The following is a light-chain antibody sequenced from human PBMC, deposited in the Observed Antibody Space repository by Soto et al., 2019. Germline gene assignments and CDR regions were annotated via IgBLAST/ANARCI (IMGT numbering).Light chain of an antibody. CDR2: DAS. CDR1: QSVGRY. CDR3: QHYYQWPYT. V-gene: IGKV3-15*01. J-gene: IGKJ2*01. Sequence: EIVMTQSPVTLSVSPGERATLSCRASQSVGRYLAWYQQKPGQAPRLIISDASTRTTGIPARFSGAGSGTEFTLTISSLQSEDFAVYYCQHYYQWPYTFGQGTKLEIK.